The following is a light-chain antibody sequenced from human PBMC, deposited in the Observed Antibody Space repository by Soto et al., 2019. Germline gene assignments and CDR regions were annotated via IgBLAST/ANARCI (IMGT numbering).Light chain of an antibody. CDR2: AAS. CDR1: QNVRAF. J-gene: IGKJ1*01. V-gene: IGKV3-11*01. CDR3: QQHSHWPPWT. Sequence: EVVLTQSPATLSLSPGERATLSCRASQNVRAFLDWYQQKPGQAPRLLIYAASNRATGIPDRFSGSGSGTDVTLTISSLEPEDFAVDYWQQHSHWPPWTFGQGTRVEIQ.